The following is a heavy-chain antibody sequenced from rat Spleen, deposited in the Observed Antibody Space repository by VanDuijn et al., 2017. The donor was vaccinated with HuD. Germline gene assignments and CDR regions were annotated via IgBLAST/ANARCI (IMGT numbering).Heavy chain of an antibody. CDR2: MRYNGDT. Sequence: QVQLKESGPGPVQPSETLSLTCTVSGFSLSNYGVNWVRQPPGKGLEWMGRMRYNGDTSFNSALKSRLSFNRDTSKNQVFLKMNSLQTDDTGTYFCTRDRFYSSYTYYYYFDFWGPGTMVTVSS. D-gene: IGHD1-2*01. J-gene: IGHJ1*01. V-gene: IGHV2-63*01. CDR1: GFSLSNYG. CDR3: TRDRFYSSYTYYYYFDF.